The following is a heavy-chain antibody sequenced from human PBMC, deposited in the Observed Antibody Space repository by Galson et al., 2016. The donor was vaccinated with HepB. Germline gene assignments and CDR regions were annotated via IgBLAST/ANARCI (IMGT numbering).Heavy chain of an antibody. CDR1: GYGITAHW. Sequence: QSGAEVKKSGESLKISCKSSGYGITAHWIGWVRQVPGKGLEWMGLLDSGNSDTRYSPSFQGQVTMSVDKSISTAYLQWSSLKASDTAMYYCVRTKDPGYDFWSGYSDWGQGTLVTVSS. CDR2: LDSGNSDT. J-gene: IGHJ4*02. CDR3: VRTKDPGYDFWSGYSD. D-gene: IGHD3-3*01. V-gene: IGHV5-51*01.